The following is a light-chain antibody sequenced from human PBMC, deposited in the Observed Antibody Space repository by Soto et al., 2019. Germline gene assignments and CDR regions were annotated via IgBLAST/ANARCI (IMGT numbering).Light chain of an antibody. CDR2: EVS. J-gene: IGLJ2*01. CDR3: CSYAGSSTFGV. CDR1: SSDVGSYNL. V-gene: IGLV2-23*02. Sequence: QSVLTQPASVSGSPGQSITISCTGTSSDVGSYNLVSWCQQHPGKAPKLMIYEVSKRPSGVSNRFSGSKSGNTASLTISGLQAEDEADYYCCSYAGSSTFGVFGGGTKLTVL.